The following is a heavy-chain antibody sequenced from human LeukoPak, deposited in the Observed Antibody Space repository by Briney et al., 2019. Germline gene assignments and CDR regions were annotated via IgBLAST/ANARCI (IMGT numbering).Heavy chain of an antibody. CDR2: INHSGST. CDR3: ARGLGYYYYMDV. Sequence: KPSETLSLICAVYGGSFSGYYWSWIRQPPGKGLEWIGEINHSGSTNYNPSLKSRVTISVDTSKNQFSLKLSSVTAADTAVYYCARGLGYYYYMDVWGKGTTVTVSS. V-gene: IGHV4-34*01. J-gene: IGHJ6*03. CDR1: GGSFSGYY. D-gene: IGHD7-27*01.